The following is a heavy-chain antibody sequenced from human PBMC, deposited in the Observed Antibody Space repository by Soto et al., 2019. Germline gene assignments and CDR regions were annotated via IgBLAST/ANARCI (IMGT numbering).Heavy chain of an antibody. V-gene: IGHV3-53*01. CDR2: IYSGGST. D-gene: IGHD3-22*01. CDR1: GFTVSSNY. Sequence: EVQLVESGGGLIQPGGSLRLSCAASGFTVSSNYKSWVRQAPGKGLEWVSVIYSGGSTYYADSVKGRFTISRDNSKNTLYLQMNSLRAEDTAVYYCARDRVESGYPEYFPHWGQGTLVTVSS. CDR3: ARDRVESGYPEYFPH. J-gene: IGHJ1*01.